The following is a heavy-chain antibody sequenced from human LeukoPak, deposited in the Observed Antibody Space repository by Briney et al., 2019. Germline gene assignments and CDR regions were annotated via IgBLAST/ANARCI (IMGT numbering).Heavy chain of an antibody. CDR3: ARDYKYAFDN. V-gene: IGHV3-48*01. D-gene: IGHD5-24*01. CDR2: SGISSGNT. CDR1: GFRFSDYS. J-gene: IGHJ4*02. Sequence: AGGSQRLSCAASGFRFSDYSMNWVSQAPGKGLEWILSSGISSGNTNSADSVKGRFTISGDKAKNSLYLQMNSLRVEDTAVYYCARDYKYAFDNWGQGTLVTVSS.